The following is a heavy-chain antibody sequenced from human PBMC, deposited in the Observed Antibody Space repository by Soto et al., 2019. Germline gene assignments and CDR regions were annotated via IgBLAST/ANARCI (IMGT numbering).Heavy chain of an antibody. Sequence: SVKVSFKASGGTFSSYAIGWGRQAPVQGLEWMGGIIPIFGTANYAQKFQGRVTITADESTNTVYMDLRSLTSEDTAIYYCARTAPMDAGDKYYYDFWGQGALVTVYS. D-gene: IGHD3-16*01. CDR2: IIPIFGTA. J-gene: IGHJ4*02. CDR3: ARTAPMDAGDKYYYDF. V-gene: IGHV1-69*13. CDR1: GGTFSSYA.